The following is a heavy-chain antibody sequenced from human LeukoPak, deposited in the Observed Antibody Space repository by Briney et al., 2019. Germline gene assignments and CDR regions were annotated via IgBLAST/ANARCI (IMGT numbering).Heavy chain of an antibody. CDR2: INPSGGST. D-gene: IGHD3-10*02. CDR3: AREVLGLRCWDY. J-gene: IGHJ4*02. CDR1: GYTFTSDY. V-gene: IGHV1-46*03. Sequence: ASVKVSCKASGYTFTSDYMHWVRQAPGQGLEWMGIINPSGGSTSYAQKFQGRVTMTRDTSTSTVYMELSSLRSEDTAVYYCAREVLGLRCWDYWGQGTLVTASS.